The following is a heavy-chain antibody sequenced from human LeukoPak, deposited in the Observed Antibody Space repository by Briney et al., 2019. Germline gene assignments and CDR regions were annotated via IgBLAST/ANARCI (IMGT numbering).Heavy chain of an antibody. J-gene: IGHJ5*02. CDR1: SDSVNTYY. CDR2: IYYGGST. V-gene: IGHV4-59*02. D-gene: IGHD4-11*01. Sequence: PSETLSLTCIGSSDSVNTYYCSWIRQPSGKGLGWIGYIYYGGSTKYNPSLKSRVTISVDTSKNQFSLKLTSVTAADTAVYYCAISNTVRRPFFDPWGPGTLVTVSS. CDR3: AISNTVRRPFFDP.